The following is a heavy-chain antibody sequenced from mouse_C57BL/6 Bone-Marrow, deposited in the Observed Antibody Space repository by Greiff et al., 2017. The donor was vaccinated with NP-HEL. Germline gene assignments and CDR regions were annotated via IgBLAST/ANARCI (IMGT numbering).Heavy chain of an antibody. Sequence: QVQLQQPGAELVKPGASVKMSCKASGYTFTSYWITWVKQRPGQGLEWIGDIYPGSGSTNYNEKFKSKATLTVDTSSSTAYMQLSSLTSEDSAVYYSATYYYGSSYGYFDVWGTGTTVTVSS. J-gene: IGHJ1*03. V-gene: IGHV1-55*01. CDR2: IYPGSGST. CDR1: GYTFTSYW. CDR3: ATYYYGSSYGYFDV. D-gene: IGHD1-1*01.